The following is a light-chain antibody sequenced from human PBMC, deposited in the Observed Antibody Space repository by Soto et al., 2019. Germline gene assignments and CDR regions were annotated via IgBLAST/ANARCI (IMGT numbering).Light chain of an antibody. Sequence: EIVLTQSPDTLSLSPGERATLSCRASQSVSISYLAWYQQKPGQAPRLLIYGASSLATGIPCRFSGSGSGTGFTLTISRLEPEDFAVYYCQQYGNAPLTFGQWTKLEIK. V-gene: IGKV3-20*01. J-gene: IGKJ1*01. CDR3: QQYGNAPLT. CDR1: QSVSISY. CDR2: GAS.